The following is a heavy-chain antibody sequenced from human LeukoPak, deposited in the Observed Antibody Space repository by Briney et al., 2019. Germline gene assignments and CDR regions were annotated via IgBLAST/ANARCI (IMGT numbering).Heavy chain of an antibody. CDR1: GFTFSSYG. D-gene: IGHD2-2*01. CDR2: ISYDGSKK. CDR3: AREMDVVVPAAVLYYYYYMDV. J-gene: IGHJ6*03. Sequence: GGSLRLSCAASGFTFSSYGMHWVRQAPGKGLEWVAVISYDGSKKYYADSVKGRFTISRDNAKNSLYLQMNSLRAEDTAVYYCAREMDVVVPAAVLYYYYYMDVWGKGTTVTVSS. V-gene: IGHV3-30*03.